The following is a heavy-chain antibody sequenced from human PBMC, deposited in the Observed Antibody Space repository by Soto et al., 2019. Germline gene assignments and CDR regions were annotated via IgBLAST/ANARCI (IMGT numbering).Heavy chain of an antibody. Sequence: EVQLLESGGGLVQPGESLRLSWAASGFTFSSYAMSWVRQAPGKGLGWVSVISGSDDSTYYADSVKGRFTISRDNSKNTLYLQMNSLRAEDTALYYCAKRSSSSTFDYWGQGTLVIVSS. D-gene: IGHD6-6*01. J-gene: IGHJ4*02. V-gene: IGHV3-23*01. CDR2: ISGSDDST. CDR1: GFTFSSYA. CDR3: AKRSSSSTFDY.